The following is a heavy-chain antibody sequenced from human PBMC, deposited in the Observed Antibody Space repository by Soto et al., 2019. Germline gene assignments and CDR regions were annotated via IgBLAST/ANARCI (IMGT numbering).Heavy chain of an antibody. Sequence: PGGSLRFSCAASGFSVSTNYMSWVRQAPGKGLEWVSLLYSRGTTSYADSVKDRFTISRDNSKNMVYLQLNSLRAEDTAVYFCVGYIRGCPYWGQGTLVTISS. J-gene: IGHJ4*02. D-gene: IGHD6-19*01. V-gene: IGHV3-66*01. CDR2: LYSRGTT. CDR1: GFSVSTNY. CDR3: VGYIRGCPY.